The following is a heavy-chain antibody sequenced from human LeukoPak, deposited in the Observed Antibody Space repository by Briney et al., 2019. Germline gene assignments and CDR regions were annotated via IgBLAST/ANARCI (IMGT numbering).Heavy chain of an antibody. CDR3: ARGREYSYGYRY. CDR2: INHSGST. V-gene: IGHV4-34*01. J-gene: IGHJ4*02. D-gene: IGHD5-18*01. Sequence: PSETLSLTCAVYGGSFSGYYWSWIRQPPGKGLEWIGEINHSGSTNYNPSLKSRVTISVDTSKNQFSLKLSSVTAADTAVYYCARGREYSYGYRYWGQGTLVTVSS. CDR1: GGSFSGYY.